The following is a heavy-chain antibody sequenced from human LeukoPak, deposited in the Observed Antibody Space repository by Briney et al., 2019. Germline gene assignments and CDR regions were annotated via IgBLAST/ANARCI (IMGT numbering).Heavy chain of an antibody. D-gene: IGHD1-26*01. CDR1: GFTFSSFW. CDR3: VRGTPLGIVGSDFDY. CDR2: VNSDGSNT. V-gene: IGHV3-74*01. J-gene: IGHJ4*02. Sequence: GGSLRLSCAASGFTFSSFWMHWVRQAPGKGLVWVSRVNSDGSNTNYADSVKGRFTISRDNAKNTLYLQMNSLRAEDTAVYYCVRGTPLGIVGSDFDYWGQGTLVTVSS.